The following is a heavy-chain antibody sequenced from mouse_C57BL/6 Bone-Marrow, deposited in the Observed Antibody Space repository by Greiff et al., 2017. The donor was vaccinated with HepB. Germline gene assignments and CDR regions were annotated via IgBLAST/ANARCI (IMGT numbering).Heavy chain of an antibody. CDR1: GFNIKDDY. V-gene: IGHV14-4*01. J-gene: IGHJ3*01. Sequence: EVQLQQSGAELVRPGASVKLSCTASGFNIKDDYMHWVKQRPEQGLEWIGWIDPENGDTEYASKFQGKATITADTSSNTAYLQLSSLTSEDTAVYYCTPPTIVTTDAYWGQGTLVTVSA. CDR2: IDPENGDT. D-gene: IGHD2-5*01. CDR3: TPPTIVTTDAY.